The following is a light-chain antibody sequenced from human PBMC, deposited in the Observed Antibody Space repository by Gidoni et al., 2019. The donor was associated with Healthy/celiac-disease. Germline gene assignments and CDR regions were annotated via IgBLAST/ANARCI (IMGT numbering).Light chain of an antibody. CDR2: KVT. J-gene: IGKJ2*01. CDR1: QSLIYSYGNTY. V-gene: IGKV2D-30*01. CDR3: MQGTHWPPT. Sequence: VVMTQSPLSMLVTLGQPDAITCRSSQSLIYSYGNTYLNCFQQRPGHPPRLLIYKVTNWNSGAPDRFSGSGSRTFFTLKISRVADEDVGVYYCMQGTHWPPTFGQGTKLEIK.